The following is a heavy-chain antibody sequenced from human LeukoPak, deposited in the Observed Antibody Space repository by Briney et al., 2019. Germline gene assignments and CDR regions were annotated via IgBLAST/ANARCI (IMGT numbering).Heavy chain of an antibody. D-gene: IGHD5-18*01. J-gene: IGHJ4*02. CDR2: ISSSGST. CDR1: GFTFSTYN. Sequence: GGSLRLSCAASGFTFSTYNMNWVRQAPGKGLEWVSKISSSGSTYYADSVKGRFTISRDNAKNSLFLQMNSLRDEDTAVYHCARDRGYGYSFADYWGRGTLVTVSS. V-gene: IGHV3-48*02. CDR3: ARDRGYGYSFADY.